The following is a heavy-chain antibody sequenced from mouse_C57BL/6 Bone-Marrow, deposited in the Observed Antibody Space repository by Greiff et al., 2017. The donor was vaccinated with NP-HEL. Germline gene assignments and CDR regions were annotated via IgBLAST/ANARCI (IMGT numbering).Heavy chain of an antibody. CDR2: IHPNSGST. CDR3: ASQLLLTWFAY. J-gene: IGHJ3*01. Sequence: VQLQQPGAELVKPGASVKLSCKASGYTFTSYWMHWVKQRPGQGLEWIGMIHPNSGSTNYNEKFKSKATLTVDKSSSTAYMQLSSLTSEDSAVYYCASQLLLTWFAYWGQGTLVTVSA. D-gene: IGHD1-1*01. CDR1: GYTFTSYW. V-gene: IGHV1-64*01.